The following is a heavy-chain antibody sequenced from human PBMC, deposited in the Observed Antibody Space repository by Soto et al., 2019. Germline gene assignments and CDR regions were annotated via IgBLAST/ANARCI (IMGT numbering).Heavy chain of an antibody. CDR1: GFTFSSYG. J-gene: IGHJ6*02. CDR2: ISYDGSNK. V-gene: IGHV3-30*18. Sequence: GGSLRLSCAASGFTFSSYGMHWVRQAPGKGLEWVAVISYDGSNKYYADSVKGRFTISRGNSKNTLYLQMNSLRAEDTAVYYCANLAGYDFWSGYYQLYYYYGMDVWGQGTTVTVSS. CDR3: ANLAGYDFWSGYYQLYYYYGMDV. D-gene: IGHD3-3*01.